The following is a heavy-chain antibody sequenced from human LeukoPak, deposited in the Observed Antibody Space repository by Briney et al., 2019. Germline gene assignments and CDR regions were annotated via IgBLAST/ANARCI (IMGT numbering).Heavy chain of an antibody. Sequence: SQTLSLTCIVSGDSISSGGYYWSWIRQPPGKGLEWIGEINHSGSTNYNPSLKSRVTISVDTSKNQFSLKLSSVTAADTAVYYCASTPSGSYRSYNWFDPWGQGTLVTVSS. CDR2: INHSGST. J-gene: IGHJ5*02. V-gene: IGHV4-30-2*01. CDR3: ASTPSGSYRSYNWFDP. D-gene: IGHD1-26*01. CDR1: GDSISSGGYY.